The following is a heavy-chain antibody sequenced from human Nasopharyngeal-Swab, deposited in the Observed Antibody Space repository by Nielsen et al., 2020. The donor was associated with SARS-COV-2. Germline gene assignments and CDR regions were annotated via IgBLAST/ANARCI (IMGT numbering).Heavy chain of an antibody. V-gene: IGHV4-61*02. Sequence: SETLSLTCTVSGGSISSGSYYWSWIRQPAGKGLEWIGRIYTSWSTNYNPSLKSRVTISVDTSKNQFSLKLSSVTAADTAVYYCARHKIAVVRLGGAFDIWGQGTMVTVSS. CDR1: GGSISSGSYY. CDR3: ARHKIAVVRLGGAFDI. D-gene: IGHD6-19*01. CDR2: IYTSWST. J-gene: IGHJ3*02.